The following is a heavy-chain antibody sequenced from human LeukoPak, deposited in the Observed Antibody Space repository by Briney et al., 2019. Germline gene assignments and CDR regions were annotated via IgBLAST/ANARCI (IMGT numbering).Heavy chain of an antibody. Sequence: ASVRVSCKASGYTFTNYYMHWVRQAPGQGLEWMGIINPSGGSTSYAQKLQGRVTMTRDTSTSTVYMELSSLRSEDTAVYYCARFSYGGGGYFDYWGQGTLVTVSS. V-gene: IGHV1-46*04. D-gene: IGHD5-18*01. J-gene: IGHJ4*02. CDR3: ARFSYGGGGYFDY. CDR1: GYTFTNYY. CDR2: INPSGGST.